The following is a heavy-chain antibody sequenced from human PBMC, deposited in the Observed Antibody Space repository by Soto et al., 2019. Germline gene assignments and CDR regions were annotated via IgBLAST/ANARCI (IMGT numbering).Heavy chain of an antibody. J-gene: IGHJ5*02. Sequence: SGPTLVNPTQTLTLTCTFSGFSLSTSGVGVGWIRQPPGKALEWLALIYWDDDKRYSPSLKSRLTITKDTSKNQVVLTMTNMDPVDTATYYCAHNCHDFWSGYYTYNWFDPWGQGTLVTVSS. CDR2: IYWDDDK. CDR1: GFSLSTSGVG. CDR3: AHNCHDFWSGYYTYNWFDP. D-gene: IGHD3-3*01. V-gene: IGHV2-5*02.